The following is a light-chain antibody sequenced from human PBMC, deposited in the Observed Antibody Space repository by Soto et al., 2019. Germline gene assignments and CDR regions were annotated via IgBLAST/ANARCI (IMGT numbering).Light chain of an antibody. CDR3: HRYNSAPLT. CDR2: AAS. J-gene: IGKJ4*01. Sequence: DIQMTQSPSSLSASVGERVTITCRASQDISNYLAWYQQKPGEVPTVLIYAASILQSGVPSRFSGSGSGRDFTLAISSLQPEDVATYYCHRYNSAPLTFGGGTKVEIK. CDR1: QDISNY. V-gene: IGKV1-27*01.